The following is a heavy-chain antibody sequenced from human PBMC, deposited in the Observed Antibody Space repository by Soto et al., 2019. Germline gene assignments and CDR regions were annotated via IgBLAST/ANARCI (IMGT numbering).Heavy chain of an antibody. J-gene: IGHJ4*02. CDR2: INPSGDST. V-gene: IGHV3-23*01. Sequence: LRLSCVASGFTFSRHGLSWVRQAPGKRLEWVSTINPSGDSTFYADSVKGRFTISRDNSKNTVYLQMNSLSVGDTAVYLCAKVDVSTAGSFDYWGQGALVTVSS. D-gene: IGHD6-13*01. CDR1: GFTFSRHG. CDR3: AKVDVSTAGSFDY.